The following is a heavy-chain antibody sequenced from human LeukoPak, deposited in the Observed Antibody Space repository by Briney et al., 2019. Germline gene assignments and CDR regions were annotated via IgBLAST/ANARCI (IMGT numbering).Heavy chain of an antibody. J-gene: IGHJ4*02. CDR2: INPNSAET. V-gene: IGHV1-2*02. CDR1: GYTFTDYY. CDR3: ARDRDYSNTERGFDY. D-gene: IGHD4-11*01. Sequence: VASVNASCTPSGYTFTDYYIHWVRQAPGQGLEWMGWINPNSAETNSAQKFQGRVTMTGDTSISTAYMDLRRMTSDDTAVYYCARDRDYSNTERGFDYWGQGTLVTVSS.